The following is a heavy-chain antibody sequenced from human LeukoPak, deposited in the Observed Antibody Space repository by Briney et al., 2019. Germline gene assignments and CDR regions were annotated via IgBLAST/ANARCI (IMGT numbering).Heavy chain of an antibody. V-gene: IGHV1-2*02. CDR3: ARSLGQGEGSSITIFGVVIN. CDR1: GYTFTSYD. D-gene: IGHD3-3*01. CDR2: INPNSGGT. Sequence: ASVKVSCKASGYTFTSYDINWVRQATGQGLEWMGWINPNSGGTNYAQKFQGRVTMTRDTSISTAYMELSRLRSDDTAVYYCARSLGQGEGSSITIFGVVINWGQGTLVTVSS. J-gene: IGHJ4*02.